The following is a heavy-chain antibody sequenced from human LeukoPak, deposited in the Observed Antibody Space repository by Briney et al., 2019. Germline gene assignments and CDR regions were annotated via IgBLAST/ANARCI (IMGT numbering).Heavy chain of an antibody. CDR2: ISSSGSTI. J-gene: IGHJ4*02. V-gene: IGHV3-48*03. CDR1: GFTFSSYE. CDR3: AKDVGFLDIVVVPAAMPGVY. D-gene: IGHD2-2*01. Sequence: GGSLRLSCAASGFTFSSYEMNWVRQAPGKGLEWVSYISSSGSTIYYADSVKGRFTISRDNAKNSLYLQMNSLRAEDTAVYYCAKDVGFLDIVVVPAAMPGVYWGQGTLVTVSS.